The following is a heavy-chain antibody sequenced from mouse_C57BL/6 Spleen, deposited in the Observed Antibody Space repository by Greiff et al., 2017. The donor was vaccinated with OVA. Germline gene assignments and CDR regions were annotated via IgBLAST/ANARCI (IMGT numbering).Heavy chain of an antibody. V-gene: IGHV5-9*01. D-gene: IGHD3-1*01. CDR2: ISGGGGNT. CDR1: GFTFSSYT. CDR3: ARTAPFAY. J-gene: IGHJ3*01. Sequence: EVHLVESGGGLVKPGGSLALSCAASGFTFSSYTMSWVRQTPEKRLEWVATISGGGGNTYYPDSVKGRFTISRDNAKNTLYLQMSSLRSEDTALYYCARTAPFAYWGQGTLVTVSA.